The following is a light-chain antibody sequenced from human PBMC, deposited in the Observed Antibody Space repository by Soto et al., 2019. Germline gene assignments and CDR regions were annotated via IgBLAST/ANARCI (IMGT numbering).Light chain of an antibody. CDR2: GAS. CDR1: QSVNRN. V-gene: IGKV3-15*01. Sequence: EIVMTQSPATLSVSPGERATLSCRASQSVNRNLAWYQQKPGQPPRLLIYGASTRATAIPVRFSGSGSGTEFTLTISSLQSEDFAVYYCQQYNNWPRTFGQGTKVGIK. J-gene: IGKJ1*01. CDR3: QQYNNWPRT.